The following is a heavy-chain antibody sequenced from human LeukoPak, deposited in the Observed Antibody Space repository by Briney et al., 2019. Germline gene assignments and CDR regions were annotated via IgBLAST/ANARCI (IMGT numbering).Heavy chain of an antibody. D-gene: IGHD3-22*01. CDR3: VRLGYYSDSSMFRHIDL. V-gene: IGHV3-7*01. Sequence: PGGSLRLSCEASRFTFSKYWMSWVRQAPEKGLEGVANIKEDGSEKNYVESVKGRCTISRDNAKNSLYLQMNSLRAEDTAVYYCVRLGYYSDSSMFRHIDLWGRGTLVTVSS. CDR1: RFTFSKYW. CDR2: IKEDGSEK. J-gene: IGHJ2*01.